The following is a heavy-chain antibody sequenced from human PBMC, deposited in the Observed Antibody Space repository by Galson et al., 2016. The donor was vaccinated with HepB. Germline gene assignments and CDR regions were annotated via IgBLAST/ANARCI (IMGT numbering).Heavy chain of an antibody. V-gene: IGHV3-30*07. CDR1: GFTFSSYS. CDR2: ISYDGTNK. D-gene: IGHD3-9*01. Sequence: SLRLSCAASGFTFSSYSMHWVRQAPGKGLEWVAIISYDGTNKYYADSVKGRFTIARDNAKNSLYLQMNSLRAEDTAVYYCAREPVRLDDLLTGPPKNPDYWGQGTLVTVSS. CDR3: AREPVRLDDLLTGPPKNPDY. J-gene: IGHJ4*02.